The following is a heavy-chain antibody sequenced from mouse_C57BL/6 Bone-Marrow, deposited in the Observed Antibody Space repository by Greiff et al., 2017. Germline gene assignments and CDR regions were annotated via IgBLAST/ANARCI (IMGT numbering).Heavy chain of an antibody. CDR1: GYTFTSYW. Sequence: VQLKQSGTVLARPGASVKMSCKTSGYTFTSYWMHWVKQRPGQGLEWIGALYPGNSDTSYNQKFKGKAKLTAVTSASTAYMELSSLTNEDSAVYYCTRNLNWDKKDFDYWGQGTTLTVSS. D-gene: IGHD4-1*02. J-gene: IGHJ2*01. CDR3: TRNLNWDKKDFDY. CDR2: LYPGNSDT. V-gene: IGHV1-5*01.